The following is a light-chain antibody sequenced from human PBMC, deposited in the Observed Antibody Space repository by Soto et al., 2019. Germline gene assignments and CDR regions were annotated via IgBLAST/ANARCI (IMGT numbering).Light chain of an antibody. J-gene: IGKJ4*01. CDR2: DAS. CDR3: QQRHNWPLT. V-gene: IGKV3-11*01. Sequence: EIDLTQSPATLSLSPGERVTLSCRASQSVSSYLAWYQQKPGQAPRLLIYDASNRATGIPARFSGRGSGTDFTLTISSLEPEDVAVYYCQQRHNWPLTFGGGTKVEIK. CDR1: QSVSSY.